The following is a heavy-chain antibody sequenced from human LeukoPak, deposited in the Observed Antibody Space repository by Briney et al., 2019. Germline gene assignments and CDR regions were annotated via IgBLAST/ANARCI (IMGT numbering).Heavy chain of an antibody. CDR1: GFTFSSYA. CDR2: ISGSGGST. V-gene: IGHV3-23*01. Sequence: GGSLRLSCAASGFTFSSYAMGWVRQAPGKGLEWVSAISGSGGSTYYADSVKGRFTISRDNSKNTLYLQMNSLRAEDTAVYYCARVVEQVKYFQHWGQGTLVTVSS. J-gene: IGHJ1*01. CDR3: ARVVEQVKYFQH. D-gene: IGHD2-2*01.